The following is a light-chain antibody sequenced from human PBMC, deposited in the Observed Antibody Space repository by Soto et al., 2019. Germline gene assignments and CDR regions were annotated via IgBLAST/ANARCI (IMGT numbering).Light chain of an antibody. CDR3: QQRSNWPQGIT. CDR1: QSVSSY. J-gene: IGKJ4*01. Sequence: EIVLTQSPATLSLSPGERATLSCRASQSVSSYLAWYQQKPGQAPRLLIYDASNRHTGIPARFSGSGSGTDFTLTISSLEPEDFAVYYCQQRSNWPQGITFGGGTKVEIK. V-gene: IGKV3-11*01. CDR2: DAS.